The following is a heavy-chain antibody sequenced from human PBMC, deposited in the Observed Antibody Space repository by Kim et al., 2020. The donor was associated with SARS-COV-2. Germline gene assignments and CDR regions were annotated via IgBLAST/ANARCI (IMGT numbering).Heavy chain of an antibody. Sequence: GGSLRLSCAASGFTFDDYAMHWVRQAPGKGLEWVSGISWNSGSIGYADSVKGRFTISRDNAKNSLYLQMNSLRAEDTALYYCAKAGDIVVVPAAYFDYWGQGTLVTISS. J-gene: IGHJ4*02. CDR1: GFTFDDYA. CDR3: AKAGDIVVVPAAYFDY. V-gene: IGHV3-9*01. D-gene: IGHD2-2*01. CDR2: ISWNSGSI.